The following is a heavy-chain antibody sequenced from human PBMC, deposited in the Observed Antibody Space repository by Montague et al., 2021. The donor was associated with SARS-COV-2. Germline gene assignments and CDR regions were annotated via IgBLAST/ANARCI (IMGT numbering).Heavy chain of an antibody. V-gene: IGHV4-34*01. D-gene: IGHD3-9*01. CDR3: ARGRAVQGAIRHFDSGCAGVLDH. CDR1: RGSVNSYY. J-gene: IGHJ4*03. CDR2: INHSGTT. Sequence: SETLSLTCAVYRGSVNSYYWTWIRQAPGKGLEWIGEINHSGTTKYNPSLKSRVTMPMDASKMQFSLRLNSVSAADTAVYFCARGRAVQGAIRHFDSGCAGVLDHWGPGSLVIVSS.